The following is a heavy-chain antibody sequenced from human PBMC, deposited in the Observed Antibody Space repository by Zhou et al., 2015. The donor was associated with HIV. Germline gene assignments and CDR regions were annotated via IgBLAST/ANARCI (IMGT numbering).Heavy chain of an antibody. J-gene: IGHJ4*02. D-gene: IGHD6-13*01. CDR1: GFTFSDFY. CDR2: ISKSGDTI. CDR3: ARVAPGYSSSWYLDY. Sequence: QVQLVDSGGGLVKPGGSLRLSCAASGFTFSDFYMSWIRQAPGKGLEWVSYISKSGDTIFYTDSVKGRFTISRDNAKNSLYLQMNSLRVEDTAVYYCARVAPGYSSSWYLDYWGQGTLVTVSS. V-gene: IGHV3-11*04.